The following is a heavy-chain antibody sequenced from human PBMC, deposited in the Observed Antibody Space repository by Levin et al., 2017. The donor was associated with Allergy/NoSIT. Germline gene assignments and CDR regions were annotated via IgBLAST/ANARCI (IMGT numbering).Heavy chain of an antibody. Sequence: GESLKISCKASGYTFTGYYMHWVRQAPGQGLEWMGWINPNSGGTNYAQKFQGRVTMTRDTSISTAYMELSRLRSDDTAVYYCARGDSSSWYLHDYWGQGTLVTVSS. CDR2: INPNSGGT. CDR1: GYTFTGYY. CDR3: ARGDSSSWYLHDY. V-gene: IGHV1-2*02. D-gene: IGHD6-13*01. J-gene: IGHJ4*02.